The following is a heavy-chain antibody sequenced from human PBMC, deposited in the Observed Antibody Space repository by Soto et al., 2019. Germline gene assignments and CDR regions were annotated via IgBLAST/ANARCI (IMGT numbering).Heavy chain of an antibody. CDR2: INPYSGGT. J-gene: IGHJ5*02. D-gene: IGHD2-15*01. CDR3: ARLEVVAATGYWFEP. V-gene: IGHV1-2*02. Sequence: ASVKVSCKASGYTFTGYYMHWVRQAPGQGLEWMGWINPYSGGTNYAQKLQGRVTMTTDTSISTAYMELSSLRSDDTAVYYCARLEVVAATGYWFEPWGQGTLVTVSS. CDR1: GYTFTGYY.